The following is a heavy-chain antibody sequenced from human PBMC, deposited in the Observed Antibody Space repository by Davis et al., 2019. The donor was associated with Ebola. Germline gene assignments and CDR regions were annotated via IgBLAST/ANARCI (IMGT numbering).Heavy chain of an antibody. CDR2: ISGSGGGT. CDR1: GFTFSSYS. CDR3: ARAQLWSGDWFDP. J-gene: IGHJ5*02. V-gene: IGHV3-23*01. Sequence: GGSLRLSCAASGFTFSSYSMNWVCQAPGKGLEWVSAISGSGGGTYYADSVKGRFTISRDNSKITLYLQMNSLRAEDTAVYYCARAQLWSGDWFDPWGQGTLVTVSS. D-gene: IGHD5-18*01.